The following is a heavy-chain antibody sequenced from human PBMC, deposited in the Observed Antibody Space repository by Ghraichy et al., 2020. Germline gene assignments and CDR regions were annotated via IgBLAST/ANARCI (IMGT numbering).Heavy chain of an antibody. V-gene: IGHV3-48*03. Sequence: GGSLRLSCAGFGFTFSRHEMNWVRQAPGKGLEWVSHISSSGGNIFYADSVKGRFTISRDNAKNSLYLQLNSLRAEDTAIYYCASSTYYPLDYWGQGTLVTVSS. J-gene: IGHJ4*02. D-gene: IGHD2/OR15-2a*01. CDR1: GFTFSRHE. CDR3: ASSTYYPLDY. CDR2: ISSSGGNI.